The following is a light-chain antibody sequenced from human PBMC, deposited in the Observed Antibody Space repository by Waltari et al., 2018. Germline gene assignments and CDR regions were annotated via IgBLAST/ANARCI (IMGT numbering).Light chain of an antibody. V-gene: IGKV1-12*01. CDR3: QQINSFPHT. Sequence: DIQLTHSPSSVSASVGDRVTVNCRASQDINIWLAWYQQKPGKAPKLLIFSASTLQSGVPSRFGGSGSGTDFTLTINSLQPEDFVTYYCQQINSFPHTFGQGAKLEI. CDR1: QDINIW. J-gene: IGKJ2*01. CDR2: SAS.